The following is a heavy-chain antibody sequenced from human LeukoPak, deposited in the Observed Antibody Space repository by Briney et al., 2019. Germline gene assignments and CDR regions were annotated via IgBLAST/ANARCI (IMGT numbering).Heavy chain of an antibody. CDR2: ISYDGNNK. D-gene: IGHD6-13*01. J-gene: IGHJ6*04. V-gene: IGHV3-30-3*01. CDR3: ARDVVTAAAGSYYYYGMDV. CDR1: GFTFRNYP. Sequence: PGGSLRLSCAASGFTFRNYPMHWVRQAPGRGLEWVAIISYDGNNKYEDSVKGRFTISRDNSKNTLYLQMNSLRTEDTAVYYCARDVVTAAAGSYYYYGMDVWGKGTTVSVSS.